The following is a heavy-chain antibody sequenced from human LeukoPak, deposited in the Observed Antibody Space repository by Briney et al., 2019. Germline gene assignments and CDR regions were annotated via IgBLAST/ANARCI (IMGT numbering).Heavy chain of an antibody. CDR1: GFTFSSYA. CDR2: ISSSSTAI. Sequence: GGSLRLSCAASGFTFSSYAMNWVRQAPGKGLEGVSYISSSSTAIYYADSVKSRFTISRDNAKNSLYLQMNSLRDEDTAVYYCVYRASSLSGMDVWGKGTTVTVSS. V-gene: IGHV3-48*02. CDR3: VYRASSLSGMDV. D-gene: IGHD3-16*02. J-gene: IGHJ6*03.